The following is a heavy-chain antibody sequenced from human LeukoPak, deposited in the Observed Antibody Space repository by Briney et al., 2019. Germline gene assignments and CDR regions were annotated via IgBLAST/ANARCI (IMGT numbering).Heavy chain of an antibody. CDR2: LSYDGSNK. Sequence: GGSLRLSCTASGFTFSTYGMHWVRQAPGKGLEWVAVLSYDGSNKYYADSVRGRFVISRDNSKNTLYLQMNTLGDEDTAVYYCAKDQSYYYASGSNYNWFDPWGQGTLVTVSS. J-gene: IGHJ5*02. V-gene: IGHV3-30*18. CDR1: GFTFSTYG. D-gene: IGHD3-10*01. CDR3: AKDQSYYYASGSNYNWFDP.